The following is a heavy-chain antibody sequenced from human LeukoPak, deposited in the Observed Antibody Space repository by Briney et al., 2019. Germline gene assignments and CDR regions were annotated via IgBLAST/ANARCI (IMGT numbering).Heavy chain of an antibody. CDR1: GFTVSSNY. D-gene: IGHD6-19*01. CDR3: AKTTTGYSSGRFPGWPVDC. Sequence: GGSLRLSCAASGFTVSSNYMSWVRQAPGKGLEWVSVIYSGGSTYYADSVKGRFTISRDNSKNTLYLQMNSLRAEDTAVYYCAKTTTGYSSGRFPGWPVDCWGQGTLVTVSS. CDR2: IYSGGST. J-gene: IGHJ4*02. V-gene: IGHV3-66*01.